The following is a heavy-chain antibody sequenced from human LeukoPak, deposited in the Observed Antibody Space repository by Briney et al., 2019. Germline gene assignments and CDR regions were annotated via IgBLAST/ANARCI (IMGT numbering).Heavy chain of an antibody. CDR1: GFTFSSYA. D-gene: IGHD3-22*01. Sequence: PGGSLRLSCAASGFTFSSYAMSWVRQAPGKGLEWVANIKQDGSEKYYVDSVKGRFTISRDNAKNSLYLQMNSLRAEDTAVYYCARDRGINTYYYDSSGYYWFDPWGQGTLVTVSS. J-gene: IGHJ5*02. V-gene: IGHV3-7*01. CDR2: IKQDGSEK. CDR3: ARDRGINTYYYDSSGYYWFDP.